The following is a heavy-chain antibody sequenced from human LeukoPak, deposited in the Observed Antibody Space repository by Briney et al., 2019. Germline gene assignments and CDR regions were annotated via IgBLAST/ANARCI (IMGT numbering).Heavy chain of an antibody. CDR2: IGPTYGDT. D-gene: IGHD3-10*01. CDR1: GYTFTDYY. J-gene: IGHJ4*02. V-gene: IGHV1-2*02. CDR3: VRDVHSSYDY. Sequence: ASVKVSCKTSGYTFTDYYIHWVRLAPGQWLELIGWIGPTYGDTNYGQKFQGRVTMTRDTSIRTAFMDLTSLTSDDTAVYYCVRDVHSSYDYWGQGTLVTVSS.